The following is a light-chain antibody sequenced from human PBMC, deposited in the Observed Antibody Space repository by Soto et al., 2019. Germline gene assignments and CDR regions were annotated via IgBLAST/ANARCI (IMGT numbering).Light chain of an antibody. CDR3: SSYTSSSTLV. V-gene: IGLV2-14*01. J-gene: IGLJ2*01. CDR2: EVF. Sequence: QSVLTQPASVSGFPGQSITISCTGTSSDVGGYNYVSWYQQHPGKGPKLMIYEVFNRPSGVSSRFSGSKSGNTASLTISGLQAEDEADYYCSSYTSSSTLVFGGGTQLTVL. CDR1: SSDVGGYNY.